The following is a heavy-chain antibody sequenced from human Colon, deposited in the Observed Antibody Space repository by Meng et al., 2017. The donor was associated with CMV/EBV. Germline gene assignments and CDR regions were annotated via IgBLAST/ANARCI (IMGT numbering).Heavy chain of an antibody. J-gene: IGHJ5*02. CDR3: ARVWRGRWFAP. CDR2: VRNKANSYTT. V-gene: IGHV3-72*01. Sequence: ALGFTFTDHSLDWVRLAPGKGLEWVGRVRNKANSYTTEYATSVKGRFTISRDDSKNSVYLQMNSLKTEDTAVYYCARVWRGRWFAPWGQGTLVTVSS. CDR1: GFTFTDHS. D-gene: IGHD2-21*01.